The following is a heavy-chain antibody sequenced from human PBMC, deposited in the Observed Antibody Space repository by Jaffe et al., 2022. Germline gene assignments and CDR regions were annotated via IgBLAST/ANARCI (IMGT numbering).Heavy chain of an antibody. V-gene: IGHV5-51*03. Sequence: EVQLVQSGAEVKKPGESLKISCKGSGYSFTSYWIGWVRQMPGKGLEWMGIIYPGDSDTRYSPSFQGQVTISADKSISTAYLQWSSLKASDTAMYYCARPDLSDSGYDFGYAFDIWGQGTMVTVSS. D-gene: IGHD5-12*01. CDR2: IYPGDSDT. CDR3: ARPDLSDSGYDFGYAFDI. CDR1: GYSFTSYW. J-gene: IGHJ3*02.